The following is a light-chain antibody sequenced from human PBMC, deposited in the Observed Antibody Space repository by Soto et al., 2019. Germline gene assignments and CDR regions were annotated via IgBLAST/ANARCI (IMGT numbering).Light chain of an antibody. CDR3: QQLNSYPFT. V-gene: IGKV1-9*01. CDR2: EAS. J-gene: IGKJ5*01. CDR1: QGISSS. Sequence: IQLTQSPSSLSASIGDRVTITCRASQGISSSLAWYQQEPGKAPKLLIYEASTLQSGVPSRFSGRGSGTDFTLTISGLQPEDFPTYYCQQLNSYPFTFGQGTRLE.